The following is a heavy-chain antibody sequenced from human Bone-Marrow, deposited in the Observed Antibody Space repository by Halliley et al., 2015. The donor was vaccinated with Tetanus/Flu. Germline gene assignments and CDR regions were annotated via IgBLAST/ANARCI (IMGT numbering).Heavy chain of an antibody. CDR2: SYYSGST. V-gene: IGHV4-30-4*01. Sequence: TLSLTCAVSGGSISSSGYYWSWIRQPPGKGLEWIGYSYYSGSTYYNPSLKSRVTISVDTSNNQFSLKLKSVTAADTAVYYCARAYGDSIYWFDPWGQGTLVTVSS. CDR3: ARAYGDSIYWFDP. J-gene: IGHJ5*02. CDR1: GGSISSSGYY. D-gene: IGHD4-17*01.